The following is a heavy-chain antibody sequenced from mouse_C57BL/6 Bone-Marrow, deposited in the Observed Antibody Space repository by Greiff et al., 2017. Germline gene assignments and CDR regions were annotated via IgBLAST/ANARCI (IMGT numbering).Heavy chain of an antibody. V-gene: IGHV1-82*01. J-gene: IGHJ2*01. CDR2: IYPGDGDT. CDR3: AIYDYDAGDY. Sequence: VNLVESGPELVKPGASVKISCKASGYAFSSSWMNWVKQRPGKGLEWIGRIYPGDGDTNYNGKFKGKATLTADKSSSTAYMQLSSLTSEDSAVYFCAIYDYDAGDYWGQGTTLTVSS. D-gene: IGHD2-4*01. CDR1: GYAFSSSW.